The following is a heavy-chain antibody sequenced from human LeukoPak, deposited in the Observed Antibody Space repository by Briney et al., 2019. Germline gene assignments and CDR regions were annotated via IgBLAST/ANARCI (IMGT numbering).Heavy chain of an antibody. CDR3: APSMVRGVITSDY. CDR2: ISYDGSNK. CDR1: GFTFSSYG. D-gene: IGHD3-10*01. V-gene: IGHV3-30*03. J-gene: IGHJ4*02. Sequence: GRSLRLSCAASGFTFSSYGMHWVRQAPGKGLEWVAVISYDGSNKYYADSVKGRFTISRDNSKNTLYLQMNSLRAEDTAVYYCAPSMVRGVITSDYWGQGTLVTVSS.